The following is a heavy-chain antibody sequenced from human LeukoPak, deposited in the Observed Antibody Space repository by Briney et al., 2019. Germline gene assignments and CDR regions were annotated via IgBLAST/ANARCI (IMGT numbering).Heavy chain of an antibody. CDR2: IIPNIGGT. J-gene: IGHJ4*02. CDR3: ARVYRSYYYDSSGYSFLPVFDY. V-gene: IGHV1-2*02. D-gene: IGHD3-22*01. Sequence: SVKAAWKLAAYTSTAFYTGWVRPPPGRGREWMGWIIPNIGGTNCAQKFQGRVTMTRDTSISTAYMELSRLRSDDTAVYYCARVYRSYYYDSSGYSFLPVFDYWGQGTLVTVSS. CDR1: AYTSTAFY.